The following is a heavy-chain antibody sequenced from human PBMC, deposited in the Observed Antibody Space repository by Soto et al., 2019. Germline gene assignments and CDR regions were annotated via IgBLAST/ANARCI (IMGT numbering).Heavy chain of an antibody. CDR1: GYTFTGYY. CDR3: ARDVVVVAANSGSAAFDI. V-gene: IGHV1-2*04. D-gene: IGHD2-15*01. CDR2: INPNSGGT. Sequence: ASVKVSCKASGYTFTGYYMHWVRQAPGQGLEWMGWINPNSGGTNYAQKFQGWVTMTRGTSISTAYMELSRLRSDDTAVYYCARDVVVVAANSGSAAFDIWGQGTMVTVSS. J-gene: IGHJ3*02.